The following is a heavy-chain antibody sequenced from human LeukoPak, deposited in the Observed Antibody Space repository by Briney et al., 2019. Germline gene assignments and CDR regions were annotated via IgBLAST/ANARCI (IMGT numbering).Heavy chain of an antibody. CDR2: IYYSGST. D-gene: IGHD5-18*01. V-gene: IGHV4-59*01. CDR3: ARDSSYGPIDY. J-gene: IGHJ4*02. CDR1: GGSISGYY. Sequence: PSETLSLTCTVSGGSISGYYWSWIRQPPGKELEWIGYIYYSGSTNYNPSLKSRVTISVDTSKNQFSLKLSSVTAADTAVYYCARDSSYGPIDYWGQGTLVTVSS.